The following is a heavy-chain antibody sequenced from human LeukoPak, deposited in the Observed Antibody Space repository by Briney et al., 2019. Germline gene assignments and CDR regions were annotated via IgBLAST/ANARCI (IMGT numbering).Heavy chain of an antibody. Sequence: ASVKVSCKASGYTFTSYGISWVRQAPGQGLEWMGWISAYNGNTNDAQKLQGRVTMTTDTSTSTAYMELRSLGSDDTALYYCARTVTTHRAFDIWGQETMVTVSS. V-gene: IGHV1-18*01. CDR2: ISAYNGNT. CDR1: GYTFTSYG. D-gene: IGHD4-17*01. CDR3: ARTVTTHRAFDI. J-gene: IGHJ3*02.